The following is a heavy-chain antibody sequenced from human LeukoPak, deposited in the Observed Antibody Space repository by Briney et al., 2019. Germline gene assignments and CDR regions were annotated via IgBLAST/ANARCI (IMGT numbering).Heavy chain of an antibody. CDR1: GFNFNIYD. Sequence: GGSLRLSCVASGFNFNIYDIHWGRQPPGQGLEGVAVTRNDAVMVGVADAVKGRVTLSRNNSKNSLHLQMTSLRPEDTAVYYCAKSLRYCGSGSCYFLDYWGQGTLVTVSS. J-gene: IGHJ4*02. V-gene: IGHV3-30*02. CDR3: AKSLRYCGSGSCYFLDY. CDR2: TRNDAVMV. D-gene: IGHD2-15*01.